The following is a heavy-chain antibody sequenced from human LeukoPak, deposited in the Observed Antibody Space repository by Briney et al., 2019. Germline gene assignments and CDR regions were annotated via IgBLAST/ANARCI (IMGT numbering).Heavy chain of an antibody. CDR2: ISYDGSNK. J-gene: IGHJ4*02. V-gene: IGHV3-30-3*01. CDR1: GFTFSGYP. Sequence: GKSLRLSCAASGFTFSGYPIHWVRQAPGKGLEWVAVISYDGSNKYYADSVKGRFTISRDNSKNTLYLQMNSLRAEDTAVYYCARDSSRYAAAGIYLDYWGQGTLVTVSS. CDR3: ARDSSRYAAAGIYLDY. D-gene: IGHD6-13*01.